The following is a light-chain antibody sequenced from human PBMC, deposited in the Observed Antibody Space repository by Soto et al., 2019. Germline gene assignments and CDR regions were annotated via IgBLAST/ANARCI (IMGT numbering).Light chain of an antibody. CDR1: SSDVGGYNY. CDR3: ASYTSSTTVV. Sequence: QSALTQPASVSGSPGQSITISCTGTSSDVGGYNYVSWHQQHPGKAPKLMIYDVNNRLSGVSNRFSGSKSGNTASLTISGLQAEDEADYYCASYTSSTTVVFGGGTKLTVL. J-gene: IGLJ2*01. CDR2: DVN. V-gene: IGLV2-14*01.